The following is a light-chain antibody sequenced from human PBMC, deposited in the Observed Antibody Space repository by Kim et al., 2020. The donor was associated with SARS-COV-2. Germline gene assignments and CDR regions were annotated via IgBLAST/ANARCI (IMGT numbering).Light chain of an antibody. CDR2: AVT. J-gene: IGLJ3*02. CDR3: TSYTGSITWV. V-gene: IGLV2-14*04. CDR1: SSDVGGYSF. Sequence: GQSITISCTGTSSDVGGYSFVSWYQQHPGKAPKLMIYAVTKRPSGVSKRFSGSKSGNTASLTISGLQAEDEADYYCTSYTGSITWVFGGGTQLTVL.